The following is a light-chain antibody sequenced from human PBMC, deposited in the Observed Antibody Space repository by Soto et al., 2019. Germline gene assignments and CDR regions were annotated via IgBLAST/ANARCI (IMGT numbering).Light chain of an antibody. V-gene: IGKV1-5*03. J-gene: IGKJ1*01. CDR2: MAS. CDR3: QQYSRQAT. Sequence: IQMTQSPSTLSASVGDRVTITCRASQSIGYWLAWYQQKPGKAPKPLIYMASSLESGVSPRFSGSGAGTEFTLSISSLQPDDFATYYCQQYSRQATSGQGTKVDIK. CDR1: QSIGYW.